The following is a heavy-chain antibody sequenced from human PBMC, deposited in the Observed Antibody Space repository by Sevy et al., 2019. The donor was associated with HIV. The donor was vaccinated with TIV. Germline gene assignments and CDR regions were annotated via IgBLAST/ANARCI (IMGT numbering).Heavy chain of an antibody. V-gene: IGHV1-2*02. CDR1: GYSFSGFD. Sequence: ASVKVSCKASGYSFSGFDIHWMRQAPGQGLEWMGWINPNNGDAKYAQKYQGRVTVTRDTSATTTYMELTSLRSDDTAMYYCVRGYFGSGSYRLLYWGQGAPVTVSS. CDR3: VRGYFGSGSYRLLY. CDR2: INPNNGDA. J-gene: IGHJ4*02. D-gene: IGHD3-10*01.